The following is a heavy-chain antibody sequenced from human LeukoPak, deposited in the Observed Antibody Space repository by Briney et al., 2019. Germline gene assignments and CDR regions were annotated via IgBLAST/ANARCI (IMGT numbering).Heavy chain of an antibody. CDR2: IYYTET. D-gene: IGHD3-22*01. CDR3: ARQDSSGYYRESY. CDR1: GGSVSDYY. Sequence: SETLSLTCTVSGGSVSDYYWSWIRQSPGKGLEWIGYIYYTETSYNPSLKSRVTISADTSKNQFSLKLSSVTAADTAVYYCARQDSSGYYRESYWGQGTLVTVSS. J-gene: IGHJ4*02. V-gene: IGHV4-59*08.